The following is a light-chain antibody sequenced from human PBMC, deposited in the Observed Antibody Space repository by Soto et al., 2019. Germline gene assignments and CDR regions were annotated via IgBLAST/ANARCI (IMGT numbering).Light chain of an antibody. Sequence: ALTQSPGTMSSSPGERATLSCRASQSVSSNYLAWYQQKPGQAPRLLIYGASSRATGIPDRFSGSGSGTDFTLTINRLEPEDFAVYYCQQYGDLPWTFGQGTKVDIK. CDR2: GAS. CDR3: QQYGDLPWT. CDR1: QSVSSNY. J-gene: IGKJ1*01. V-gene: IGKV3-20*01.